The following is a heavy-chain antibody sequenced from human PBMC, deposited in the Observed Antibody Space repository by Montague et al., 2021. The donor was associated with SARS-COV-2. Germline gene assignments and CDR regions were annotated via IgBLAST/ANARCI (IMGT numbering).Heavy chain of an antibody. J-gene: IGHJ6*02. Sequence: TLSLTCTVSGGSISSGSYYWSWIRQPAGKGLEWIGRIYNSGSTNYNPSLKSRVTISVDTSKNQFSLKLSSVTAADTAVYYCARFGVGIMVRGVIPDYYYYGMDVWGQGTTVTVSS. CDR2: IYNSGST. V-gene: IGHV4-61*02. CDR3: ARFGVGIMVRGVIPDYYYYGMDV. D-gene: IGHD3-10*01. CDR1: GGSISSGSYY.